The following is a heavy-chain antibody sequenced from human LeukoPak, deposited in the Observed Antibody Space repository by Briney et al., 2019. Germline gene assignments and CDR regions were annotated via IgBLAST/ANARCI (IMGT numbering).Heavy chain of an antibody. CDR2: INWNGGST. V-gene: IGHV3-20*04. CDR1: GFTVSSNY. CDR3: AREGYSGSYQATGYLDY. Sequence: PGGSLRLSCVASGFTVSSNYMTWVRQAPGKGLAWVSGINWNGGSTGYADSVKGRFTISRDNAKNSLYLQMNSLRAEDTALYYCAREGYSGSYQATGYLDYWGQGTLVTVSS. D-gene: IGHD1-26*01. J-gene: IGHJ4*02.